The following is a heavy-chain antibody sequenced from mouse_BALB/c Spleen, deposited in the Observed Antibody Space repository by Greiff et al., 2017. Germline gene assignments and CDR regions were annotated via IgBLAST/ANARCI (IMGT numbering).Heavy chain of an antibody. V-gene: IGHV3-8*02. CDR3: ARYYGSSYWYCDV. CDR2: ISYSGST. CDR1: GDSITSGY. D-gene: IGHD1-1*01. Sequence: EVKLQESGPSLVKPSQTLSLTCSVTGDSITSGYWNWIRKFPGNKLEYMGYISYSGSTYYNPSLKSRISITRDTSKNQYYLQLNSVTTEDTATYYCARYYGSSYWYCDVWGAGTTVTVSS. J-gene: IGHJ1*01.